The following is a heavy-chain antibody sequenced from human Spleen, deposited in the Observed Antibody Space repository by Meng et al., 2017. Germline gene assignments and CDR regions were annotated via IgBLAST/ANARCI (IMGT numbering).Heavy chain of an antibody. J-gene: IGHJ4*02. V-gene: IGHV3-23*01. CDR3: AKGHSSSWYSFGYYFDY. CDR1: GFTFYNYT. CDR2: ISKSGDNT. D-gene: IGHD6-13*01. Sequence: GESLKISCAASGFTFYNYTMHWVRQAPGKGLEWVSTISKSGDNTYYPDSVKGRFTISRDNSKNTVYLHMNGLRAEDTAVYYCAKGHSSSWYSFGYYFDYWGQGTLVTVSS.